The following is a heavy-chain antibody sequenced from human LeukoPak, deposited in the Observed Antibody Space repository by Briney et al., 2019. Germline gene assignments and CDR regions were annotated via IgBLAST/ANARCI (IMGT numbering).Heavy chain of an antibody. CDR3: ARPTTASTIYEYYFDY. Sequence: GGSLRLTCAASGFTFSSYAMHWVRQAPGKGLEWVAVILYDGSNKYYADSVKGRFTISRDNSKNTLYLEMSSLRAEDTAAYYCARPTTASTIYEYYFDYWGQGTLVTVSS. D-gene: IGHD4-11*01. V-gene: IGHV3-30-3*01. CDR2: ILYDGSNK. CDR1: GFTFSSYA. J-gene: IGHJ4*02.